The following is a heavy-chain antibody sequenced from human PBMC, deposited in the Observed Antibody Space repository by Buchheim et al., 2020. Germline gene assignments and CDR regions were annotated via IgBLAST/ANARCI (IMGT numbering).Heavy chain of an antibody. V-gene: IGHV3-48*03. CDR2: ISSSGGTI. CDR3: ARWPVAGMGYDY. J-gene: IGHJ4*02. CDR1: GFTFRSYD. Sequence: EVQLVESGGGLVQPGGSLRLSCAASGFTFRSYDMNWVRQAPGKGLEWVSYISSSGGTIYYADSVKCRFTISRDNTKNSLYLQMNSLRVEDTAVYYCARWPVAGMGYDYWGQGTL. D-gene: IGHD6-19*01.